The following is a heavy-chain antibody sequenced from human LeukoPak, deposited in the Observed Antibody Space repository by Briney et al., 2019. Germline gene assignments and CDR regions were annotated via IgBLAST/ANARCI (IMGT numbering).Heavy chain of an antibody. D-gene: IGHD3-22*01. Sequence: ASVKVSCKASGYTFTSYRISWVRQAPGQGLEWMGWISAYNGNTNYAQKLQGRVTMTRDTSTSTVYMELSSLRSEDTAVYYCARGYYDSSGYYNGGWFDPWGQGTLVTVSS. CDR1: GYTFTSYR. CDR2: ISAYNGNT. J-gene: IGHJ5*02. V-gene: IGHV1-18*01. CDR3: ARGYYDSSGYYNGGWFDP.